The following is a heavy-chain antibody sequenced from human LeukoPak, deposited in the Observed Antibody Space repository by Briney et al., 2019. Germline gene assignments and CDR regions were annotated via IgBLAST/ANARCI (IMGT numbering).Heavy chain of an antibody. J-gene: IGHJ5*02. D-gene: IGHD3-16*02. CDR3: ARDYRWFDP. V-gene: IGHV4-59*01. Sequence: PSETLSLTCTVSGGSISSYYWSWIRQPPGKGLEWIGCIYYSGSTNYNPSLKSRVTISVDTSKNQFSLKLSSVTAADTAVYYCARDYRWFDPWGQGTLVTVSS. CDR1: GGSISSYY. CDR2: IYYSGST.